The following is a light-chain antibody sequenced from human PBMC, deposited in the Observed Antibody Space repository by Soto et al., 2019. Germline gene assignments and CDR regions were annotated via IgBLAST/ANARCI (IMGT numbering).Light chain of an antibody. CDR1: QDINKN. CDR2: DAS. Sequence: DIQMTQSPSSLSASVGDRVTITCQASQDINKNLIWYQQKPGKAPKLLIYDASDLETGVPSRFSGSGSGTGFTFTISSLQHEDFATYYCQQYESLPLTFGQGTRLEI. J-gene: IGKJ5*01. V-gene: IGKV1-33*01. CDR3: QQYESLPLT.